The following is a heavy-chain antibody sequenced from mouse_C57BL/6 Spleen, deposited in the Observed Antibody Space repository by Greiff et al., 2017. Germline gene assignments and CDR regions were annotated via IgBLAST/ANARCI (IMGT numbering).Heavy chain of an antibody. D-gene: IGHD6-5*01. V-gene: IGHV14-2*01. Sequence: EVQLQQSGAELVKPGASVKLSCTASGFNIKDYYMHWVKQRTEQGLEWIGRIDPEDGETKYAPKFKGKATITADTSSTSAYLPLISLTSEATAVYSCASSYALYAMDYWGQGTSVTVSS. CDR3: ASSYALYAMDY. CDR2: IDPEDGET. CDR1: GFNIKDYY. J-gene: IGHJ4*01.